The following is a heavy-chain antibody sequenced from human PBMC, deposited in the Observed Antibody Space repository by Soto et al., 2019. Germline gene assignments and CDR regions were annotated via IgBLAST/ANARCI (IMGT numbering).Heavy chain of an antibody. CDR3: APDEIHLERRPSYGMDV. D-gene: IGHD1-1*01. CDR2: IWYDGGSK. CDR1: GFKFSNYG. Sequence: QMQLVESGGGVVQPGRSLRLSCVASGFKFSNYGMHWVRQAPGKGLEWVAVIWYDGGSKFYADSVKGRFTISRDNTRNTLFLQMTSLRVEDTAVYYCAPDEIHLERRPSYGMDVWGQGTTVSVSS. J-gene: IGHJ6*02. V-gene: IGHV3-33*01.